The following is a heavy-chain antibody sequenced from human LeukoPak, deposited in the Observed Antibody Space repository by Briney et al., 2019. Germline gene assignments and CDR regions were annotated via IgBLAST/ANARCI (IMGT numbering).Heavy chain of an antibody. CDR1: GGSFSGYY. Sequence: SETLSLTCAVYGGSFSGYYWSWIRQPPGKGLEWIGEINHSGSTNYNPSLKSRVTISVDTSKNQFSLKLSSVTAADTAVYYCARDRDGGYSGYYSFDYWGQGTLVTVSS. D-gene: IGHD5-12*01. CDR3: ARDRDGGYSGYYSFDY. CDR2: INHSGST. J-gene: IGHJ4*02. V-gene: IGHV4-34*01.